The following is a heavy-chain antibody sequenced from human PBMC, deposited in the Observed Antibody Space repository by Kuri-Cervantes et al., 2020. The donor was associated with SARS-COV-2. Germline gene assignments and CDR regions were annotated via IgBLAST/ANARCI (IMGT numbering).Heavy chain of an antibody. D-gene: IGHD2-21*02. Sequence: GGSLRPSSKGSGYNFANYWIGWVHQMPGKGLEWMGMISPRDSETKYSPSFQGQVTISVDKSRTTAYLQWSGLKASDTAMYYCARLSGGDLGDSLDIWGQGTMVTVSS. CDR2: ISPRDSET. J-gene: IGHJ3*02. V-gene: IGHV5-51*07. CDR3: ARLSGGDLGDSLDI. CDR1: GYNFANYW.